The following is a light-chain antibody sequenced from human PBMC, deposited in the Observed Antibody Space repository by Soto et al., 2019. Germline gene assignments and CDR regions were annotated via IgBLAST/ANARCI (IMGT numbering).Light chain of an antibody. CDR1: QSVSSY. CDR2: DAS. J-gene: IGKJ3*01. V-gene: IGKV3-11*01. CDR3: QQRSNWPPFFT. Sequence: EIVLTQSPATLSLSPGERATLSCRAGQSVSSYLAWYQQKPGQAPRLLIYDASNRATGIPARFSGSGSGTDFTLTISSLEPEDFAVYYCQQRSNWPPFFTFGPGTKVDIK.